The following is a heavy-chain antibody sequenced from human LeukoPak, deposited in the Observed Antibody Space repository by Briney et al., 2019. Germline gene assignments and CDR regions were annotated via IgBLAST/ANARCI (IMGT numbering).Heavy chain of an antibody. CDR1: GYSFTSFY. J-gene: IGHJ4*02. CDR3: ARVEARSSDDSGYPF. V-gene: IGHV1-2*02. CDR2: INPNNGGT. D-gene: IGHD5-12*01. Sequence: ASVKVSCKASGYSFTSFYVHWVRQAPGQGPEWMGWINPNNGGTNYARQFQGRVTLTRDTSINTAYMDLIRLTSDDTAVYYCARVEARSSDDSGYPFWGQGTLVTVSS.